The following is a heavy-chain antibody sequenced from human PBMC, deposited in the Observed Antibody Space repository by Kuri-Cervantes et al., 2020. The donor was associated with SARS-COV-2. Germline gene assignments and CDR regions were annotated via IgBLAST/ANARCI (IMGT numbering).Heavy chain of an antibody. D-gene: IGHD2-2*01. CDR3: ARDSGRTSCLDY. J-gene: IGHJ4*02. CDR1: GFTFSSYS. Sequence: GESLKISCAASGFTFSSYSMNWVRQAPGKGLEWVSSISSSSSYIYYADSVKGRFTISRDNSKNTLYLQMNSLRAEDTAVYYCARDSGRTSCLDYWGQGTLVTVSS. CDR2: ISSSSSYI. V-gene: IGHV3-21*01.